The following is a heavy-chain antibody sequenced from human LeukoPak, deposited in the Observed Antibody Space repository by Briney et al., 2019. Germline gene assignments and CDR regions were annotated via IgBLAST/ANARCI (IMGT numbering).Heavy chain of an antibody. CDR3: AKGRHIVVVTAVTFDY. J-gene: IGHJ4*02. D-gene: IGHD2-21*02. CDR1: GFTFSSYA. V-gene: IGHV3-23*01. CDR2: ISGSGGST. Sequence: GGSLLLSGAASGFTFSSYAMSWVRRAPGKGLEWGSAISGSGGSTYYADSVKGRFTISRDNSKNTLYLQMNSLRAEDTAVYYCAKGRHIVVVTAVTFDYWGQGTLVTVSS.